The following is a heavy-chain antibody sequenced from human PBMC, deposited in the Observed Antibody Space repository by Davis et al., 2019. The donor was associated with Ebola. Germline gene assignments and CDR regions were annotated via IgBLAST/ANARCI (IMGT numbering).Heavy chain of an antibody. CDR3: ARVVPAANSDAFDI. V-gene: IGHV5-51*01. D-gene: IGHD2-2*01. Sequence: PGGSLRLSCKGSGYSFTSYWIGWVRQMPGKGLEWMGIIYPGDSDTRYSPSFQGQVTISADKSISTAYLQWSSLKASDTAMYYCARVVPAANSDAFDIWGQGTMVTVSS. J-gene: IGHJ3*02. CDR1: GYSFTSYW. CDR2: IYPGDSDT.